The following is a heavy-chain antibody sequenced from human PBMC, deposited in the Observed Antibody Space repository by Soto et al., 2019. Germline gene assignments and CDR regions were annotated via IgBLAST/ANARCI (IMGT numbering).Heavy chain of an antibody. D-gene: IGHD2-21*02. CDR3: ARRRYCGYDCYHKHYYGMDV. Sequence: QVQLVQSGAEVKKPGSSVRVSCRSSVDTFSSYIVNWLRLAPGRGLEWMGRVIPVLTTTDYAQNFRGRVTISADRSKNTVYLDLSSLRSDDTAVYYCARRRYCGYDCYHKHYYGMDVWGQGSLVTVAS. CDR2: VIPVLTTT. J-gene: IGHJ6*02. CDR1: VDTFSSYI. V-gene: IGHV1-69*08.